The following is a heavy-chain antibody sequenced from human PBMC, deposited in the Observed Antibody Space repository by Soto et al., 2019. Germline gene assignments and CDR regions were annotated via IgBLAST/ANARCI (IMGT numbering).Heavy chain of an antibody. Sequence: QVQLQQWGAGLLKPSETLSLTCAVYGGSFSGYYWSWIRQPPGKGLEWIGEINHGGSTNNNPALKSRVTISVDTSKNQFSLKLSSVTAADTAVYYCARGPYYYDSSGYYLYYYYGMDVWGQGTTVTVSS. V-gene: IGHV4-34*01. D-gene: IGHD3-22*01. CDR3: ARGPYYYDSSGYYLYYYYGMDV. CDR1: GGSFSGYY. J-gene: IGHJ6*02. CDR2: INHGGST.